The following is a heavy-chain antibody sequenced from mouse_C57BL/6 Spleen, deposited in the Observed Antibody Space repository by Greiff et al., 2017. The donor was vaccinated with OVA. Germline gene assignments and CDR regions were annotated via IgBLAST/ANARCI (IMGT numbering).Heavy chain of an antibody. CDR2: INPNNGGP. CDR3: ATGGGPYGVAY. D-gene: IGHD1-1*01. Sequence: EVQLQQSGPELVKPGASVKIPCKASGYTFTDYNMDWVKQSHGKSLEWIGDINPNNGGPIYNQKFKGKATLTLDKSSSTAYMELRSLTSEDTAVYYCATGGGPYGVAYWGQGTLVTVSA. CDR1: GYTFTDYN. V-gene: IGHV1-18*01. J-gene: IGHJ3*01.